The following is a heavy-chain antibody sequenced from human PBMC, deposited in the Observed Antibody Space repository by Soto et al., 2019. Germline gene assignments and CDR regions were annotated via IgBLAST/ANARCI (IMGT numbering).Heavy chain of an antibody. D-gene: IGHD5-12*01. V-gene: IGHV1-46*01. Sequence: GASVKVSCKASGYTFTSYYMHWVRQAPGQGLEWMGIINPSGGSTSYAQKFQGRVTMTRDTSTSTVYMELSSLRSEDTAVYYCARDRGVATSLFHHGMDVWGQGTTVTVSS. J-gene: IGHJ6*02. CDR3: ARDRGVATSLFHHGMDV. CDR1: GYTFTSYY. CDR2: INPSGGST.